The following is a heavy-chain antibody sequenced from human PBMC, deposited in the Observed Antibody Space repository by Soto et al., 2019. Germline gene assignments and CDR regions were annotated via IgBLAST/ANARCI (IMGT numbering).Heavy chain of an antibody. CDR3: ARVNGGLQLAGFDI. V-gene: IGHV3-74*01. D-gene: IGHD3-16*01. Sequence: VGSLRLPYAAFGLTFKTYCMHWVRQDAGKGLGWVSRINSEGSPTNYADSVKGRFTISRDNAKNTLYLQMNSLRAEDTAVYYCARVNGGLQLAGFDIWGQGTMVTVSS. CDR2: INSEGSPT. J-gene: IGHJ3*02. CDR1: GLTFKTYC.